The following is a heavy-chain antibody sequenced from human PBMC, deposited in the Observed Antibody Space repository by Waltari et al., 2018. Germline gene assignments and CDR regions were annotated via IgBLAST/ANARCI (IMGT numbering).Heavy chain of an antibody. V-gene: IGHV1-2*02. CDR2: INPRSGET. J-gene: IGHJ4*02. Sequence: QEHLVQSGAEVKKPGASVRVSCKASGYTSTAYYIHWVRQAPGQGLEWMGWINPRSGETKYAQKFHGRVTMTRDTSINTAYMELSSLLFDDTAVYYCAREGSHLTTVNDYWGQGTLVIVSS. CDR1: GYTSTAYY. D-gene: IGHD4-4*01. CDR3: AREGSHLTTVNDY.